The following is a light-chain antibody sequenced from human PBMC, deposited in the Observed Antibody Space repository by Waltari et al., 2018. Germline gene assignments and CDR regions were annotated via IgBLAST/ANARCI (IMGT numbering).Light chain of an antibody. V-gene: IGKV1D-13*01. CDR1: QGIRNA. CDR3: QQFNDFLG. CDR2: DAS. Sequence: TCRASQGIRNALAWYQQKPGKPPKLLIYDASTLQSGVPPRFSGSGSGTDFTLTISSLQPEDFATYYCQQFNDFLGFGGGTKVEIK. J-gene: IGKJ4*01.